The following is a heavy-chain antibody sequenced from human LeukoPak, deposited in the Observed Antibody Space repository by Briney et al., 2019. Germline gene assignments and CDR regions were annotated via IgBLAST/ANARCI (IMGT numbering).Heavy chain of an antibody. CDR3: ARVERATYYYDSSARGFDP. CDR1: GGSFSGYY. CDR2: INHSGST. V-gene: IGHV4-34*01. J-gene: IGHJ5*02. Sequence: SETLSLTCAVYGGSFSGYYWSWIRQPPGKGLEWIGEINHSGSTNSNPSLKSRVTISVDTSKNQFSLKLSSVTAADTAVYYCARVERATYYYDSSARGFDPWGQGTLVTVSS. D-gene: IGHD3-22*01.